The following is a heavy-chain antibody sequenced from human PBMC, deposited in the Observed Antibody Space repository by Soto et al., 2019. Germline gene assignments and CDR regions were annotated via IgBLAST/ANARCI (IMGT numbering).Heavy chain of an antibody. CDR3: ARSVAVAGTPTFFDY. V-gene: IGHV4-31*02. J-gene: IGHJ4*02. Sequence: PSETLPLTWTVSGGSISSGVYYWSWISQHPGKGLEWIGYVYYSGSTYYNPSLKSRVTISVDTSKNQFSLKLSSVTAADTAVYYCARSVAVAGTPTFFDYWGQATLVTVSS. CDR2: VYYSGST. CDR1: GGSISSGVYY. D-gene: IGHD6-19*01.